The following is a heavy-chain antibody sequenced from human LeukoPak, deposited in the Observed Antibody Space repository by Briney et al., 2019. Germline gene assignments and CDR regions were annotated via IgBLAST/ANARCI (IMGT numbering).Heavy chain of an antibody. CDR3: ARSSITMVRGVIKSTTSWYHYYNMDV. Sequence: PGGSLRLSCAASGFTFSSYWMSWVRQAPGKGLEWVANIKEDGSEKFHVGSVRGRFTISRDNAKNSLYLQMNSLRAEDTAVYYCARSSITMVRGVIKSTTSWYHYYNMDVWGKGTTVTVSS. D-gene: IGHD3-10*01. V-gene: IGHV3-7*01. J-gene: IGHJ6*03. CDR1: GFTFSSYW. CDR2: IKEDGSEK.